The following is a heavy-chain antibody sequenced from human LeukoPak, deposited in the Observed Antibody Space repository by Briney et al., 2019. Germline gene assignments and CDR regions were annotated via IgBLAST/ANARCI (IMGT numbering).Heavy chain of an antibody. CDR2: IYASGNT. V-gene: IGHV4-4*07. J-gene: IGHJ3*02. CDR1: GGSISNYF. D-gene: IGHD6-13*01. CDR3: ARESIAADGGAYDI. Sequence: PSETLSLTCTVSGGSISNYFWSWIRQPAGKGLEWIGRIYASGNTDYSPSLKSRVTVSVDTSKNQFSLKLSSVTAADTAVYYCARESIAADGGAYDIWGQGTMVTVSS.